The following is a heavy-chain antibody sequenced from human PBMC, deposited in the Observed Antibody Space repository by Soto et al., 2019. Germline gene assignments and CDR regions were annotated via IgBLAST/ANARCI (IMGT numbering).Heavy chain of an antibody. J-gene: IGHJ4*02. Sequence: QVQLVQSGAEVKKPGASVKVSCKASGYTFTSYDISWGRQAPGQGLEWMGWISAYNGNTNYTQMLQGRVTMTTDTATRTAYMARRSLRSDDTAVYYCARESASGSRGFDYWGQGTLVTVSS. CDR1: GYTFTSYD. CDR2: ISAYNGNT. CDR3: ARESASGSRGFDY. V-gene: IGHV1-18*01. D-gene: IGHD3-10*01.